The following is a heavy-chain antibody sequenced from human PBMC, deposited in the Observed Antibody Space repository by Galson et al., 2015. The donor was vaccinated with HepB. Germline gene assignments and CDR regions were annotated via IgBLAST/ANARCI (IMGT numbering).Heavy chain of an antibody. D-gene: IGHD6-19*01. V-gene: IGHV1-2*02. CDR3: ASPGRGSGWYFLSY. CDR2: INPNSGGT. J-gene: IGHJ4*02. CDR1: GSTLTGYY. Sequence: SGSTLTGYYMHWVRQAPGQGLEWMGWINPNSGGTNYAQKFQGRVTMTRDTSISTAYMELSRLRSDDTAVYYCASPGRGSGWYFLSYWGQGTLVTVSS.